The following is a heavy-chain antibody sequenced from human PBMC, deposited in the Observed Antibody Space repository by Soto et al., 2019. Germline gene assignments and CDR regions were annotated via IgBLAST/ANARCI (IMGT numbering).Heavy chain of an antibody. CDR1: GFTLSSYA. CDR2: IGGSGGST. Sequence: GGSLRLSCAASGFTLSSYAMSWVRQAPGKGLEWVSAIGGSGGSTYYADSVKGRFTISRDNSKNTLYLQMNSLRAEDTAVYYCAKDRRVRGYYYDSSGYYYGPNWFDPWGQGTLVTVSS. V-gene: IGHV3-23*01. J-gene: IGHJ5*02. CDR3: AKDRRVRGYYYDSSGYYYGPNWFDP. D-gene: IGHD3-22*01.